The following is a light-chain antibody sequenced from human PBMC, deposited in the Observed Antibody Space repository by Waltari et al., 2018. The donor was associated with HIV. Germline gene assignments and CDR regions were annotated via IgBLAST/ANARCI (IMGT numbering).Light chain of an antibody. Sequence: QSVLTQPPSASGTPGQRVTPSCSATPSTFATTTVLLYQQLPGAAPKLLLYGHHQRPSGVPDRFSGSKSATSASLVISDLHSDDEGTYYCEAWDDSVTGPVFGGGTKLTVL. CDR1: PSTFATTT. V-gene: IGLV1-44*01. CDR3: EAWDDSVTGPV. J-gene: IGLJ3*02. CDR2: GHH.